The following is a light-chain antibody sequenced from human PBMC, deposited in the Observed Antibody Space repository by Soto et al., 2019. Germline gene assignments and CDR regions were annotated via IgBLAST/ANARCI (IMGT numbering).Light chain of an antibody. Sequence: QSALTQPASVSGSPGQSITISCTGTSSDAGGYNYVSWYQQHPGKAPKLMIYEVSNRPSGVSNRFSGSKSGNTASLTISGLQAEDEADYYCSSYTSSSTNYVFGTGTQLTVL. CDR2: EVS. J-gene: IGLJ1*01. CDR3: SSYTSSSTNYV. V-gene: IGLV2-14*01. CDR1: SSDAGGYNY.